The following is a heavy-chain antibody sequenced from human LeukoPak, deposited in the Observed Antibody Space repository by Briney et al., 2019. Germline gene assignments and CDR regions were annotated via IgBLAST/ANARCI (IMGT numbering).Heavy chain of an antibody. D-gene: IGHD3-9*01. CDR3: ARGHYDILTGNYKWTPDY. CDR1: GFTFSSYK. V-gene: IGHV3-21*06. Sequence: KSGGSLRLSCAASGFTFSSYKMNWVRQAPGRGLEWVSSINSGGSDKYYADSVKGRFTASRDNAKNSLYLQMNSLRAEDTALYYCARGHYDILTGNYKWTPDYWGQGILVTVSS. J-gene: IGHJ4*02. CDR2: INSGGSDK.